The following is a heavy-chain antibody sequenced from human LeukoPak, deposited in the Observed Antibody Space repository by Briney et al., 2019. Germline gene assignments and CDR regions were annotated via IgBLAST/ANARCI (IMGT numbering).Heavy chain of an antibody. CDR1: GFTFDDYA. J-gene: IGHJ3*02. V-gene: IGHV3-9*01. CDR2: ISWNSGSI. D-gene: IGHD3-3*02. Sequence: PGGSLRLSCAASGFTFDDYAMHWVRQAPGKGLEWVPGISWNSGSIGYADSVKGRFTISRDNAKNSLYLQMNSLRAEDTAVYYCARRVIADAFDIWGQGTMVTVSS. CDR3: ARRVIADAFDI.